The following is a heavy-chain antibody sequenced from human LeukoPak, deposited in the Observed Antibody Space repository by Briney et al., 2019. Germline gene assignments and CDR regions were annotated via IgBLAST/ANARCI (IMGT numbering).Heavy chain of an antibody. CDR1: GFTLNSYN. V-gene: IGHV3-48*02. Sequence: GGSLRLSCAASGFTLNSYNMNWVRKGPGKGLEWVSYISSSSSIISYADSMKGRFTISRDNAKNSLYLQMNSLKDEDTAVYYCARFMWSRVDALDVWGQGTMVTVSS. J-gene: IGHJ3*01. D-gene: IGHD2-21*01. CDR3: ARFMWSRVDALDV. CDR2: ISSSSSII.